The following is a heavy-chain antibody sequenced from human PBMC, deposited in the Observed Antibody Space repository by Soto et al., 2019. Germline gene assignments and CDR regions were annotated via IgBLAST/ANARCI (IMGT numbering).Heavy chain of an antibody. CDR3: AKAKNDYNWDNRPPFDY. J-gene: IGHJ4*02. CDR2: ISANDVGT. D-gene: IGHD1-20*01. V-gene: IGHV3-23*01. Sequence: PWGSLRLSCEASGFTLMNYAITCGRQAPVKWLEWVSLISANDVGTYYAESVKTRFTISTDQSRNTVYLQMDSLRADDTAIYYCAKAKNDYNWDNRPPFDYWGQGTLVTVSS. CDR1: GFTLMNYA.